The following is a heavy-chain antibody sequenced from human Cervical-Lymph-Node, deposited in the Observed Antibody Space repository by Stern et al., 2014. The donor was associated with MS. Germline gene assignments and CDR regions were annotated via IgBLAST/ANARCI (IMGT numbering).Heavy chain of an antibody. CDR1: GGSISSGGYS. Sequence: QVQLQESGSGLVKPSQTLSLTCAVSGGSISSGGYSWSRIRQPPGKGLEWIGYIYHSVSTYYNPSLKSRVTISVEMTQKQLCLKLSSVTAADTAVYYCARSSTVTPNAFDIWGQGTMVTVSS. D-gene: IGHD4-17*01. CDR2: IYHSVST. CDR3: ARSSTVTPNAFDI. V-gene: IGHV4-30-2*01. J-gene: IGHJ3*02.